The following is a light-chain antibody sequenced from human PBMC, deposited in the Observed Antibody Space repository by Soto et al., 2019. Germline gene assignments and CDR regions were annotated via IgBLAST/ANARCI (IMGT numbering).Light chain of an antibody. Sequence: EIVLTQSPGTLSLSPGERATLSCRASQSVSSGYLAWYQQKPGQAPRLLIYGASSRATGIPDRFSGSGSGTDFTLTISRLEPEDCAVYYCQHRGPFGQGTKVEI. CDR3: QHRGP. CDR2: GAS. CDR1: QSVSSGY. V-gene: IGKV3-20*01. J-gene: IGKJ1*01.